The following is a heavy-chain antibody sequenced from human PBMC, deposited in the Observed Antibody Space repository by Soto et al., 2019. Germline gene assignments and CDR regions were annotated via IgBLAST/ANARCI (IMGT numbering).Heavy chain of an antibody. J-gene: IGHJ4*02. CDR3: AKAKVVGATFDL. CDR1: GFSFSTYT. CDR2: ISGGGGST. Sequence: EVQLLESGGGLVQPGGSLRLSCAASGFSFSTYTMSWVRQAPGKGLEWVSGISGGGGSTYYADSVKGRFTISSDSSKNTLYLQMNSLRAEDTAVYYCAKAKVVGATFDLWGQRTLVTVSS. V-gene: IGHV3-23*01. D-gene: IGHD1-26*01.